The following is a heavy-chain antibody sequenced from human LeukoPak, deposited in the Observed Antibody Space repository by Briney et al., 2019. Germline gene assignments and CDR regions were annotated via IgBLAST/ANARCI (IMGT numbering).Heavy chain of an antibody. V-gene: IGHV4-59*08. CDR1: GGSISTYY. Sequence: PSETLSLTCTVSGGSISTYYWSCIRQPPGKGLEWIGYIYYSGSTNYNPSLKSRVTISVDTSKNQLSLKLSSVTAADTAVYYCARTIAAAGSDWFDPWGQGTLVTVSS. J-gene: IGHJ5*02. CDR3: ARTIAAAGSDWFDP. CDR2: IYYSGST. D-gene: IGHD6-13*01.